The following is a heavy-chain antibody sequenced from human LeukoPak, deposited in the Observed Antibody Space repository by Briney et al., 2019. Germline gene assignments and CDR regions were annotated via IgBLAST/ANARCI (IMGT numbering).Heavy chain of an antibody. CDR1: GYTFTSYY. CDR3: ARDRDALPAAMLTGFDY. Sequence: ASVKVSCKASGYTFTSYYMHWVRQAPGQGLEWMGLINPSGGSTSYAQKFQGRVTMTRDTSTSTVYMELSSLRSEDTAVYYCARDRDALPAAMLTGFDYWGQGTLVTVSS. J-gene: IGHJ4*02. V-gene: IGHV1-46*01. D-gene: IGHD2-2*01. CDR2: INPSGGST.